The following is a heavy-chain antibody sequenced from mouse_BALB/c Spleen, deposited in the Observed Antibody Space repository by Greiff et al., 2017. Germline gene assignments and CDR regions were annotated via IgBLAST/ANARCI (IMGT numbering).Heavy chain of an antibody. CDR1: GYSITSDYA. CDR2: ISYSGST. CDR3: ARGGYGNYRRYFDV. J-gene: IGHJ1*01. V-gene: IGHV3-2*02. Sequence: EVKLVESGPGLVKPSQSLSLTCTVTGYSITSDYAWNWIRQFPGNKLEWMGYISYSGSTSYNPSLKSRISITRDTSKNQFFLQLNSVTTEDTATYYCARGGYGNYRRYFDVWGAGTTVTVSS. D-gene: IGHD2-10*02.